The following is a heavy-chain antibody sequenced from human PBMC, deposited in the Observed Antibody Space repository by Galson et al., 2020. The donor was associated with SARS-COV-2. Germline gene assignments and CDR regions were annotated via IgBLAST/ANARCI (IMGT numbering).Heavy chain of an antibody. J-gene: IGHJ6*02. Sequence: SVKVSCKASGGTFSSYAISWVRQAPGQGLEWMGGIIPIFGTANYAQKFQGRVTITADESTSTAYMELSSLRSEDTAVYYCAHGGYSYGYFNYYYGMDVWGQGTTVTVSS. CDR3: AHGGYSYGYFNYYYGMDV. D-gene: IGHD5-18*01. V-gene: IGHV1-69*13. CDR1: GGTFSSYA. CDR2: IIPIFGTA.